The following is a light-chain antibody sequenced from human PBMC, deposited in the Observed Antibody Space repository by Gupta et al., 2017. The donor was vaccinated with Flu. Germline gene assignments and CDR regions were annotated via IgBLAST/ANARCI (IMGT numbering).Light chain of an antibody. V-gene: IGKV3-15*01. Sequence: VTLSVSPGERATLSCRASQSVSSNLAWYQQKPGQAPRLLIYGASTRATGVPARFSGSGSGTEFTLTISSLQSEDFAVYYCQQYNNWPPWTFGQGTKVEIK. CDR3: QQYNNWPPWT. CDR2: GAS. J-gene: IGKJ1*01. CDR1: QSVSSN.